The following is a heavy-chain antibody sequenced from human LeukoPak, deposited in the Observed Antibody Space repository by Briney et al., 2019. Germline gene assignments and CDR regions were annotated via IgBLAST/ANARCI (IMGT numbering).Heavy chain of an antibody. V-gene: IGHV1-3*01. J-gene: IGHJ4*02. D-gene: IGHD5-18*01. CDR3: ARTTAMVTIFDY. Sequence: GASVKVSCTASGYTFTSYAMHWVRQAPGQRREWMGWINAGNGNTKYSQKFQGRVTITRDTSASTAYMELSSLRSEDTAVYYCARTTAMVTIFDYWGQGTLVTVSS. CDR1: GYTFTSYA. CDR2: INAGNGNT.